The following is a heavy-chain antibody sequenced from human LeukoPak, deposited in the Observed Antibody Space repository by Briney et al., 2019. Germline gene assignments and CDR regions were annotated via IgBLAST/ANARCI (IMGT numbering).Heavy chain of an antibody. CDR2: ITGNGGAT. CDR1: GFTFNNYA. V-gene: IGHV3-23*01. Sequence: GGSLRLSCAASGFTFNNYAMSWVRQAPGKGVEFVSIITGNGGATSYADSVRGRFTISRDNSKNTLYLQMNSLRVEDTATYYCSKSEYRLRDWGQGTLVTVSS. CDR3: SKSEYRLRD. J-gene: IGHJ4*02. D-gene: IGHD1-14*01.